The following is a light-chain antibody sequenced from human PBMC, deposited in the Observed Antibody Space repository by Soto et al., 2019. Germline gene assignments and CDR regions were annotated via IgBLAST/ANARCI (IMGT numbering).Light chain of an antibody. J-gene: IGKJ1*01. Sequence: DIQMTQSPSTLSASVGDRVTITCRASQSINIWLAWYQQKPGKAPKLLIYKASTLESGVPSRFSGSGSGTEITLTISSLQPDDFATYYCQQYDSYSWTFGQGTKVEIK. V-gene: IGKV1-5*03. CDR3: QQYDSYSWT. CDR1: QSINIW. CDR2: KAS.